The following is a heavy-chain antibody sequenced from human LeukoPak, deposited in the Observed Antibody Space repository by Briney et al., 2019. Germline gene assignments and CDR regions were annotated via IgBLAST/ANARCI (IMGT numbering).Heavy chain of an antibody. CDR2: ISAYNGNT. D-gene: IGHD3-10*01. J-gene: IGHJ5*02. CDR3: ARDAGAQRGSGYYNWFDP. CDR1: GYTFTSYG. V-gene: IGHV1-18*01. Sequence: ASVKVSCKASGYTFTSYGISWVRQAPGQGLEWMGWISAYNGNTNYAQKLQGRVTMTTDTSTSTAYMELSSLRSEDTAVYYCARDAGAQRGSGYYNWFDPWGQGTLVTVSS.